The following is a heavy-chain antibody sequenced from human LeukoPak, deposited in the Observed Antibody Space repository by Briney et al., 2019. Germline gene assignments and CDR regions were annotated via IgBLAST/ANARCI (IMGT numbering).Heavy chain of an antibody. D-gene: IGHD2-15*01. Sequence: GGSLSPSCAASGFTFSSYEMNWVRQAPGKGLEWVSYISSSPSTIYYADSVKGRFTISRDNAKNSLYLQMNSLRDEDTAVYYCARRYCSGGSCYLDYWREGTLVTVSS. CDR3: ARRYCSGGSCYLDY. J-gene: IGHJ4*02. CDR2: ISSSPSTI. CDR1: GFTFSSYE. V-gene: IGHV3-48*03.